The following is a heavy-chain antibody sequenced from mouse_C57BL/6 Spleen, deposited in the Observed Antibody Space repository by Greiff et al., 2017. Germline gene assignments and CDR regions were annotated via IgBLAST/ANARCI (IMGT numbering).Heavy chain of an antibody. CDR1: GYTFTDYY. CDR2: INPNNGGT. J-gene: IGHJ4*01. V-gene: IGHV1-26*01. Sequence: VQLQQSGPELVKPGASVKISCKASGYTFTDYYMNWVKQSHGKSLEWIGDINPNNGGTSYNQKFKGKATLTVDKSSSTAYMELRSLTSEDSAVYYCARGRNSYYAMDYWGQGTSVTVSS. CDR3: ARGRNSYYAMDY.